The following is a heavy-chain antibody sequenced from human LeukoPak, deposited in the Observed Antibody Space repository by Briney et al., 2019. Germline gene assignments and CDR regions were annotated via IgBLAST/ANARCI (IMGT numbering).Heavy chain of an antibody. Sequence: PGGSLRLSCVVSGFTFSSYRMNWVRQAPGKGLEWVSYISSSRTIYYADSVKGRFTISRDNAKNSLYLQMNSLRAEDTAVYYCARSSRELGEYAPWEIMPPFDYWGQGTLVTVSS. CDR1: GFTFSSYR. V-gene: IGHV3-48*01. CDR2: ISSSRTI. D-gene: IGHD3-10*01. J-gene: IGHJ4*02. CDR3: ARSSRELGEYAPWEIMPPFDY.